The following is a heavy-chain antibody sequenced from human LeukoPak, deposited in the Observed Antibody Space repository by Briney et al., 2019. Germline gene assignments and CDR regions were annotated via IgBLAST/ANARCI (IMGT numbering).Heavy chain of an antibody. CDR1: GFTFSNAW. J-gene: IGHJ3*02. CDR3: AREDTGVAFDI. Sequence: PGGSLRLSCAASGFTFSNAWMSWVRQAPGKGLEWVSYISGSGIKHYADSVKGRFTISRDNAKNSLYLQMNSLRVEDTAVYYCAREDTGVAFDIWGQGTTVTV. D-gene: IGHD2-8*01. CDR2: ISGSGIK. V-gene: IGHV3-69-1*02.